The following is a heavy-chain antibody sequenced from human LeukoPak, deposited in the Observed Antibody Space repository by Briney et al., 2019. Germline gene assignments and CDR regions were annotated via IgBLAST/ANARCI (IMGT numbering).Heavy chain of an antibody. Sequence: SETLSLPFGVSAESFSDYYWSWIRPPPGKGVGGIGEINYSGSTNYKPSLKSGGTISLDREKKQLSLGLTDVTAADTAVYYCARGPFDDYVRGSYRNTKRLDYWGQGTLVTVSS. CDR2: INYSGST. CDR1: AESFSDYY. D-gene: IGHD3-16*02. CDR3: ARGPFDDYVRGSYRNTKRLDY. J-gene: IGHJ4*02. V-gene: IGHV4-34*01.